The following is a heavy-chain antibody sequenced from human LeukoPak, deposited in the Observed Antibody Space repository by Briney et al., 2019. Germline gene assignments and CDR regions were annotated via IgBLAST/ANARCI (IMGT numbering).Heavy chain of an antibody. Sequence: PGGSLRLSCAASGCTFSNYAMSWVRQAPGKGLEWVSAILQSGGSTYYAASVRGRFTISRDHSKNTLYLQMNSLRAEDTAAYSCAKRSPRDYYYNMAVWGQGTTVTVPS. CDR1: GCTFSNYA. J-gene: IGHJ6*02. CDR2: ILQSGGST. CDR3: AKRSPRDYYYNMAV. V-gene: IGHV3-23*01.